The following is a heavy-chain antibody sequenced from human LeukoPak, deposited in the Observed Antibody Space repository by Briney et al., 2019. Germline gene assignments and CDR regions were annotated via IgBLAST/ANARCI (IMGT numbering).Heavy chain of an antibody. D-gene: IGHD3-10*01. Sequence: GGSLRLSCAASAFSLSAYNMNWVRQAPGKGLEWVSSISYTGTYIYYADSVKGRFTISRDNAKNSLYLQMNSLRAEDTALYYCAKDIFTMVRGVVDYWGQGTLVTVSS. J-gene: IGHJ4*02. CDR3: AKDIFTMVRGVVDY. CDR2: ISYTGTYI. V-gene: IGHV3-21*04. CDR1: AFSLSAYN.